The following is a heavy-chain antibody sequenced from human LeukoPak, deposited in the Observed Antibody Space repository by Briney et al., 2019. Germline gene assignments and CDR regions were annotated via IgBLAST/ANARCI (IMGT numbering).Heavy chain of an antibody. D-gene: IGHD3-10*01. J-gene: IGHJ5*02. Sequence: SETLSLTCAVYGGSFSGYYWSWIRQPPGKGLVWIGEINHSGSTNYNSSPKSRVTISVDTSKNQFSLKLSSVTAADTAVYYCARGRPRYYGSGSSRNWFDPWGQGTLVTVSS. CDR3: ARGRPRYYGSGSSRNWFDP. V-gene: IGHV4-34*01. CDR1: GGSFSGYY. CDR2: INHSGST.